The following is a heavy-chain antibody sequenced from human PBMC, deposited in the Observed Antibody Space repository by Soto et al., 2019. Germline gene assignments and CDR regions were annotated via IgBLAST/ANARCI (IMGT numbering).Heavy chain of an antibody. V-gene: IGHV4-59*11. CDR3: ARANWYSEY. CDR2: IYYNGNT. CDR1: GGSISNHY. D-gene: IGHD7-27*01. Sequence: QVQLQESGPGLVKPSETLSLTCTVSGGSISNHYWSWIRQPPGKGLEWIGYIYYNGNTNSNPSLKSRVTMSVDTSKNQISLKLSSVTAADTAVCYCARANWYSEYWGQGTLVTVSS. J-gene: IGHJ4*02.